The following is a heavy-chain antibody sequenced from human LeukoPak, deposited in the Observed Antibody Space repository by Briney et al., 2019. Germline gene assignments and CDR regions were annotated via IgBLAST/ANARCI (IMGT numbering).Heavy chain of an antibody. CDR3: AKVLSGAGYYDSSGCFDY. CDR1: GFTFDDYA. D-gene: IGHD3-22*01. J-gene: IGHJ4*02. V-gene: IGHV3-9*01. Sequence: GGSLRLSCAASGFTFDDYAMHWVRQAPGKGLEWVSGISWNSGSIGYADSVKGRFTISRDNAKNSLYLQMNSLRAEDTALYYCAKVLSGAGYYDSSGCFDYWGQGTLVTVSS. CDR2: ISWNSGSI.